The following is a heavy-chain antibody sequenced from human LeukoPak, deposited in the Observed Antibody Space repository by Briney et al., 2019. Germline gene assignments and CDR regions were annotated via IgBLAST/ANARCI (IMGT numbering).Heavy chain of an antibody. CDR1: GYTFTVYY. CDR3: ARDPHYDFWSGYSDY. D-gene: IGHD3-3*01. V-gene: IGHV1-46*01. J-gene: IGHJ4*02. Sequence: ASVKVSCKASGYTFTVYYMHWVRQAPGQGLEWMGIINPSGGSTSYAQKFQGRVTMTRDTSTSTVYMELSSLRSEDTAVYYCARDPHYDFWSGYSDYWGQGTLVTASS. CDR2: INPSGGST.